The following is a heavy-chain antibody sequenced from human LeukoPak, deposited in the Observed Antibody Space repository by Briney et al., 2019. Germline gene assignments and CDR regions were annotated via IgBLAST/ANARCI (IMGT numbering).Heavy chain of an antibody. Sequence: ASVKVSCKASGYTFTGYYMNWVRQAPGQGLEWMGWISAYNGNTNYAQKLQGRVTMTTDTSTSTAYMELRSLGSDDTAVYYCARGSLRYFDTLGFDYWGQGTLVTVSS. V-gene: IGHV1-18*04. CDR1: GYTFTGYY. CDR2: ISAYNGNT. CDR3: ARGSLRYFDTLGFDY. D-gene: IGHD3-9*01. J-gene: IGHJ4*02.